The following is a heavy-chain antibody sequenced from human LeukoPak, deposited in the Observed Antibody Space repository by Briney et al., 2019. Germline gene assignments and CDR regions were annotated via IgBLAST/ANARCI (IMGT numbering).Heavy chain of an antibody. D-gene: IGHD1-26*01. CDR3: ARDSHSIDIATPGGFDP. CDR1: GDSISSYF. V-gene: IGHV4-59*01. CDR2: AHSSGGT. J-gene: IGHJ5*02. Sequence: SETLSLTCTVSGDSISSYFWSWIRQPPGKGLEWIGYAHSSGGTNYNPSLKSRVTISADASKNQFSLNLRSVTAADTAVYYCARDSHSIDIATPGGFDPWGQGTLVTVSS.